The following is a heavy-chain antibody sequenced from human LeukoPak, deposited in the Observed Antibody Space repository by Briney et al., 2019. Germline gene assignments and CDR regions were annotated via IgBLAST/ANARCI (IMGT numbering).Heavy chain of an antibody. CDR3: ARALAAASHTSFDY. V-gene: IGHV3-66*01. J-gene: IGHJ4*02. Sequence: GGSLRLSCAASGFTVSDNYMSWVRQAPGKGLEWVSIIYSGGTTYYADSVKGRFTISRDISKNTVYLQMNSLRAEDTAVYYCARALAAASHTSFDYWGQGTLVTVSS. CDR2: IYSGGTT. CDR1: GFTVSDNY. D-gene: IGHD6-13*01.